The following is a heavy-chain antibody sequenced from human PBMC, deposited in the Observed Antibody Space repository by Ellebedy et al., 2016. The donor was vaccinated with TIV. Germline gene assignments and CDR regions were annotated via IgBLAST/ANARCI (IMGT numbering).Heavy chain of an antibody. J-gene: IGHJ4*02. CDR2: ISGSGGST. V-gene: IGHV3-23*01. CDR3: AGGYCTSTSCRKNTDS. D-gene: IGHD2-2*01. Sequence: GGSLRLXCAPSGFTFSTYAMSWVSQAPGKRLEWVSAISGSGGSTYYADSVKGRFTISRDNSKHTLYLQMNSLRAEDTAVYYCAGGYCTSTSCRKNTDSWGQGTLVTVSS. CDR1: GFTFSTYA.